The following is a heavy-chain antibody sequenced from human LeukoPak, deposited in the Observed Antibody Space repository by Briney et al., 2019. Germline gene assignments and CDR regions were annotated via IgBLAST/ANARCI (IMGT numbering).Heavy chain of an antibody. Sequence: GGSLRLSCAASGFTFSSYSMNWVRQAPGKGLEWVSSISTSSSYIDYADSVKGRFTISRDNAKKSLHLQMNSLRADDTAVYYRARGSSNIAARDNWFDPWGQGTLVTVSS. J-gene: IGHJ5*02. V-gene: IGHV3-21*01. CDR3: ARGSSNIAARDNWFDP. CDR2: ISTSSSYI. CDR1: GFTFSSYS. D-gene: IGHD6-6*01.